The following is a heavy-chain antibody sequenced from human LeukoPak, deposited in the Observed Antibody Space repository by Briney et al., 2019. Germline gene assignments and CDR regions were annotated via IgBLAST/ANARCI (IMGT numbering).Heavy chain of an antibody. CDR2: IIPIFGTA. Sequence: SVKVSCKASGGTFSSYAISWVRQAPGQGLEWMGGIIPIFGTANYAQKFQGRVTITTDESTSTAYMELSSLRSEGTAVYYCAGDLDNGDYSNYGGYYYYYMDVWGKGPRSPSP. V-gene: IGHV1-69*05. J-gene: IGHJ6*03. CDR3: AGDLDNGDYSNYGGYYYYYMDV. D-gene: IGHD4-11*01. CDR1: GGTFSSYA.